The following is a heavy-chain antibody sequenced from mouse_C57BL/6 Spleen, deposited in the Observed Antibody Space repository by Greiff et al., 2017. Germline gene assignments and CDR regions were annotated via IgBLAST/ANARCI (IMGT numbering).Heavy chain of an antibody. CDR1: GFTFTDYY. CDR2: VYPYNGGP. V-gene: IGHV1-36*01. Sequence: VQLQQSGPVLVKPGPSVKISCKASGFTFTDYYMHWVKQSHGKSLEWIGIVYPYNGGPSSNQKFKGKATLTVDTSSSTAYMELNILTSDDSAVYYCARCGDYDVGTYYFDYWGQGTTLTVSS. J-gene: IGHJ2*01. D-gene: IGHD2-4*01. CDR3: ARCGDYDVGTYYFDY.